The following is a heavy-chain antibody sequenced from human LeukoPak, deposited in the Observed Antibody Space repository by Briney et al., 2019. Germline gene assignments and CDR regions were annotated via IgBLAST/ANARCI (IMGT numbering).Heavy chain of an antibody. CDR2: INPNSGGT. Sequence: GASVKVSCKASGYTFTGYYLNWVRQAPGQGLEWMGRINPNSGGTNCGRKFQGRVTMTRDTSISTAYMELSSLTFDDTAVYYCARVDPAGLAVHYWGQGTLVTVSS. CDR1: GYTFTGYY. V-gene: IGHV1-2*02. J-gene: IGHJ4*02. D-gene: IGHD6-13*01. CDR3: ARVDPAGLAVHY.